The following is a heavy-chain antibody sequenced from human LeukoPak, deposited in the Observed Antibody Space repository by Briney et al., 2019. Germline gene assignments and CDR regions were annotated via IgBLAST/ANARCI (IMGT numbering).Heavy chain of an antibody. CDR1: GFTVSSNY. CDR2: ISSSSDYI. CDR3: ARDLEFDY. Sequence: GGSLRLSCAASGFTVSSNYMSWVRQAPGKGLEWVSSISSSSDYIYYADSVKGRFTISRDNAKNSLYLQMNSLRAEDTAVYYCARDLEFDYWGQGTLVTVSS. J-gene: IGHJ4*02. V-gene: IGHV3-21*01. D-gene: IGHD3-3*01.